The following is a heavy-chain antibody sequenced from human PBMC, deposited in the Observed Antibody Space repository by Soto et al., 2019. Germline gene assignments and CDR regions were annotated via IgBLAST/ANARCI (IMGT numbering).Heavy chain of an antibody. J-gene: IGHJ4*02. V-gene: IGHV1-18*04. Sequence: QVQLVQSGGEVKKPGASVKVSCKTSGYTFINYGITWVRQAPGQGLEWMGRISTFNGNTNYAQKFQGRVTMTRDTSTTTAYMELRTLRSDDTAMYYCTTENTGTRPTVALDFWGQGTLVTVSS. D-gene: IGHD6-19*01. CDR1: GYTFINYG. CDR3: TTENTGTRPTVALDF. CDR2: ISTFNGNT.